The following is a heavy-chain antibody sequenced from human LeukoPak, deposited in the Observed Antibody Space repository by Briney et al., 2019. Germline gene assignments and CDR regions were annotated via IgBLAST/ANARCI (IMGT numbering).Heavy chain of an antibody. CDR2: ISGYNGNS. J-gene: IGHJ4*02. D-gene: IGHD3-16*01. Sequence: ASVKVSCKTSGYTFTSHGIGWVRLAPGQGLEWMGWISGYNGNSNYAQMFQGRVTMTADTSTSTAYMEVRSLTADDTALYYCARDNPRGTFYFDYWGQGTLVTVSS. CDR1: GYTFTSHG. V-gene: IGHV1-18*01. CDR3: ARDNPRGTFYFDY.